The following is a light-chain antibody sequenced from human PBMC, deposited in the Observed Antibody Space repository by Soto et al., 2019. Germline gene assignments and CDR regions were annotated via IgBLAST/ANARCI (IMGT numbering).Light chain of an antibody. CDR3: QQSYNSPPIT. J-gene: IGKJ5*01. V-gene: IGKV1-39*01. CDR1: QTISSW. Sequence: DIQMTQSASTLSGSVGDRVTITCRASQTISSWLAWYQQKPGKAPKLLIYAASSLQSGVPSRFSGSGSGTDFTLTITSLQPEDFATYYCQQSYNSPPITFGQGTRLEIK. CDR2: AAS.